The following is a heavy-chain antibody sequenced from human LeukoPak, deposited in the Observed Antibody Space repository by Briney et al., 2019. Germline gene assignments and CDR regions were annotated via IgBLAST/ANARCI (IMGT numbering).Heavy chain of an antibody. Sequence: SETLSLTCTVSGDSISSSGYYWGWIRQPPGKGLEWIASIYYSGRTYYNPSLKSRITISVDSSKNQFSLRLSSVTAADTAVYYCARRKYYAIENWGQGTLVTVSS. CDR1: GDSISSSGYY. CDR2: IYYSGRT. D-gene: IGHD3-16*01. V-gene: IGHV4-39*01. J-gene: IGHJ4*02. CDR3: ARRKYYAIEN.